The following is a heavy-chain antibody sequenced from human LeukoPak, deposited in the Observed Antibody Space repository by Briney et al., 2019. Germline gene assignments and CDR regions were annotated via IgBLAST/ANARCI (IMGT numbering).Heavy chain of an antibody. D-gene: IGHD1-26*01. J-gene: IGHJ4*02. Sequence: GASVKVSCKASGYTFTGYYMHWVRQAPGQGLEWMGWINPNSGGTSYAQKFQGRVTMTRDTSISTAYMELSRLRSDDTAVYYCARDVSGSYQYYFDYWGQGTLVTVSS. CDR1: GYTFTGYY. CDR3: ARDVSGSYQYYFDY. CDR2: INPNSGGT. V-gene: IGHV1-2*02.